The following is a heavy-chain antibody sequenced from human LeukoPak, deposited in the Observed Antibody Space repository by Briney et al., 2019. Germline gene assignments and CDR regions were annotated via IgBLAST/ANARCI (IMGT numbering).Heavy chain of an antibody. J-gene: IGHJ3*02. CDR3: AKGSYSGSYSTDAFDI. CDR1: GFTFDDYA. D-gene: IGHD1-26*01. CDR2: ISWNSGSI. V-gene: IGHV3-9*03. Sequence: SLRLSCAASGFTFDDYAMHWVRQAPGKGLGWVSGISWNSGSIGYADSVKGRFTISRDNAKNSLYLQMNSLRAEDMALYYCAKGSYSGSYSTDAFDIWGQGTMVTVSS.